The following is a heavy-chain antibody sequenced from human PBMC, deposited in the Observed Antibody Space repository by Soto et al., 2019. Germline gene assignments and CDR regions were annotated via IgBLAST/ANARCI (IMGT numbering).Heavy chain of an antibody. CDR3: ARPKGSYSSGYYYFDY. CDR2: IIPLFGTA. CDR1: GGTFSAYA. V-gene: IGHV1-69*13. Sequence: ASVKVSCKTSGGTFSAYAIYWVRQAPGQGLEWMGAIIPLFGTADYAQKFQGRDTITADESTSTTYMELSSLRSEDTSVYYCARPKGSYSSGYYYFDYWGQGTLVTVSS. D-gene: IGHD6-19*01. J-gene: IGHJ4*02.